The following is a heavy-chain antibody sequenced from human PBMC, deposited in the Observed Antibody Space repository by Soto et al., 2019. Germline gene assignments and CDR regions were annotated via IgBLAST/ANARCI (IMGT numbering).Heavy chain of an antibody. Sequence: GGSLRLSCEASGFIFSNYWMHWVRQAPEKGLVWVSRINSDGSSTTYADSVKGRFTVSRDNAKNTLYLQMNSLRDEDTAVYYCARARRYCISTNCYLNDAFDIWGQGTMVTVSS. V-gene: IGHV3-74*01. D-gene: IGHD2-2*01. CDR3: ARARRYCISTNCYLNDAFDI. CDR1: GFIFSNYW. CDR2: INSDGSST. J-gene: IGHJ3*02.